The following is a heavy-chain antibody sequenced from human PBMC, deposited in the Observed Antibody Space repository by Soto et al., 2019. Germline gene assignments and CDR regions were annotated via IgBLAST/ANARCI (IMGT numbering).Heavy chain of an antibody. CDR1: GGTFNSYA. CDR2: IVPIFGTT. D-gene: IGHD3-9*01. J-gene: IGHJ4*02. CDR3: ARTDNYDILTGYSN. Sequence: QVQLVQSGAEVKKPGSSEKVSCKASGGTFNSYAISWMRQAPGQGLEWMGGIVPIFGTTDYAQRFQGRVTITADKSTSTAYLDLSRLRSEDTAVYYCARTDNYDILTGYSNWGQGTLVTVSS. V-gene: IGHV1-69*06.